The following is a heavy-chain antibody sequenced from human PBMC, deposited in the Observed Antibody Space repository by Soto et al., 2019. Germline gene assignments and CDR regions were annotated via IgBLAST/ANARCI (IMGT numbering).Heavy chain of an antibody. CDR3: ATNYYDSSGYPSLGRY. Sequence: ASVKVSCRASGYTFTGYYMHWLRQAPGQGLEWMGGINPNIGTTNYAQKFQGRVTITGDTSTSTAYMELSSLRSEDTAVYYCATNYYDSSGYPSLGRYWGQGTLVTVSS. CDR1: GYTFTGYY. CDR2: INPNIGTT. D-gene: IGHD3-22*01. J-gene: IGHJ4*02. V-gene: IGHV1-2*02.